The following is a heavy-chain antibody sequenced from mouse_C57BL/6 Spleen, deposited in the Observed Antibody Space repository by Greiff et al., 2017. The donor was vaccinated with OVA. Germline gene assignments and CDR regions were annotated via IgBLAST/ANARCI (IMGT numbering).Heavy chain of an antibody. CDR3: AREEDYGSSYGYFDY. CDR2: IDPSDSET. Sequence: QVQLQQPGAELVRPGSSVKLSCKASGYTFTSYWMHWVKQRPIQGLEWIGNIDPSDSETHYNQKFKDKGTLTVDKSSSTAYMQLSSLTSEDSAVYYCAREEDYGSSYGYFDYWGQGTTLTVSS. D-gene: IGHD1-1*01. J-gene: IGHJ2*01. CDR1: GYTFTSYW. V-gene: IGHV1-52*01.